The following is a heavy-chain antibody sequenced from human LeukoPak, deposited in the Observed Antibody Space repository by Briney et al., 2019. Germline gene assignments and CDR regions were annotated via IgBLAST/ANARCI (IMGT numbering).Heavy chain of an antibody. CDR1: GGSISSGDYY. D-gene: IGHD5-24*01. CDR3: AREGGRWLQSAFRANDAFDI. V-gene: IGHV4-61*02. CDR2: IYTSGST. Sequence: SETLSLTCTVSGGSISSGDYYWNWIRQPAGKGLEWIGRIYTSGSTNYNPSLKSRVTISVDTSKNQFSLKLSSVTAADTAVYYCAREGGRWLQSAFRANDAFDIWGQGTMVTVSS. J-gene: IGHJ3*02.